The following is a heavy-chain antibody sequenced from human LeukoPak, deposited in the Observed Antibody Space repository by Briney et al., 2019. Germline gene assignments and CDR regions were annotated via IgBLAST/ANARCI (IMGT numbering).Heavy chain of an antibody. CDR3: AKEMVVSWNDDAAAAADAFDI. Sequence: GGSLRLSCAASGFTFSIYSMNWVRQAPGKGLEWVSSISSSSSYMKYAESVRGRFTISRDNAKNSLYLHMSSLRAEDTAVYYCAKEMVVSWNDDAAAAADAFDIWGQGIMVTISS. D-gene: IGHD1-1*01. CDR1: GFTFSIYS. J-gene: IGHJ3*02. V-gene: IGHV3-21*01. CDR2: ISSSSSYM.